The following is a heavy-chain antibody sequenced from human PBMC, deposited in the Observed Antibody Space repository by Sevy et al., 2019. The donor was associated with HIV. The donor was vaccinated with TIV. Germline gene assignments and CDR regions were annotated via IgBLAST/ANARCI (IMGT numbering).Heavy chain of an antibody. D-gene: IGHD1-26*01. CDR3: ASWLRAGATPPDDY. CDR2: IYYRGRT. V-gene: IGHV4-39*01. CDR1: GGSISSSSYY. J-gene: IGHJ4*02. Sequence: SETLSLTCTVSGGSISSSSYYWGWIRQPPGKGLEWIGRIYYRGRTYYNPSLKSRVTISVDSTKSQFSLKLNAVTAADTDVYYCASWLRAGATPPDDYWGQRTLVTVSS.